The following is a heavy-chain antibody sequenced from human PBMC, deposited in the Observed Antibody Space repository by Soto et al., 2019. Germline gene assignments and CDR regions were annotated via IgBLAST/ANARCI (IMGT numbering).Heavy chain of an antibody. J-gene: IGHJ4*02. V-gene: IGHV4-39*01. Sequence: LPETLSLTCTVSGGAFSSTFYYWGWIRQPPGEGLEWIGNAYFSGNTYYNPSLKSRVTISLDASKAQFSLKLTSVTAADTAVYYCARSLVRGMSFDSWGQGTLVTVSS. CDR1: GGAFSSTFYY. D-gene: IGHD3-10*01. CDR3: ARSLVRGMSFDS. CDR2: AYFSGNT.